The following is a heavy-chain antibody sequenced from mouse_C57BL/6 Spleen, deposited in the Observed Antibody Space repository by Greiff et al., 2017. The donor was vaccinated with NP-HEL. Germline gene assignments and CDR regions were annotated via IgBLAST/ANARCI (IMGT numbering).Heavy chain of an antibody. D-gene: IGHD1-1*02. CDR3: AREGGNWFAY. CDR2: IDPSDSET. Sequence: QVHVKQSGAELVRPGSSVKLSCKASGYTFTSYWMHWVKQRPIQGLEWIGNIDPSDSETHYNQKFKDKATLTVDKSSSTAYMQLSSLTSEDSAVYYCAREGGNWFAYWGQGTLVTVSA. V-gene: IGHV1-52*01. CDR1: GYTFTSYW. J-gene: IGHJ3*01.